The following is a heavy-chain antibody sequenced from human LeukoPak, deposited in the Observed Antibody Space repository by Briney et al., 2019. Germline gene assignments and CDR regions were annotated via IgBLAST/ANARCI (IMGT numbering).Heavy chain of an antibody. D-gene: IGHD3-22*01. CDR3: ARTSMRGYDSSGYYLLRPAKWGSAGVYFDY. CDR1: GFTFSSHG. V-gene: IGHV3-30*02. CDR2: IRSDGSNK. Sequence: PGGSLRLSCAASGFTFSSHGMHWVRQAPGMGLEWVAFIRSDGSNKYYVDSVKGRFTISRDNSRNTLYLQMNSLRAEDTAVYYCARTSMRGYDSSGYYLLRPAKWGSAGVYFDYWGQGTLVTVSS. J-gene: IGHJ4*02.